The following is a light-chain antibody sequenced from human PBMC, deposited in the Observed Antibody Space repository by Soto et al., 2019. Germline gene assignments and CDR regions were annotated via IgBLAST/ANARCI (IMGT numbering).Light chain of an antibody. V-gene: IGKV3-20*01. CDR2: GAS. J-gene: IGKJ2*01. CDR1: QSVSSSF. CDR3: QQYVSSPMYT. Sequence: EIVLTQSPGTLSLSPGERATLSCRAGQSVSSSFLAWYQQKPGQAPRLLIYGASSRATGIPDRFSGSGSGTDFTLTISRLEPEDFAVYYCQQYVSSPMYTFGQGTKLEIK.